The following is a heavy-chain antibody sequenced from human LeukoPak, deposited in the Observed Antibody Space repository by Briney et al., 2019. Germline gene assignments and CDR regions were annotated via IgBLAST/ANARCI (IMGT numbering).Heavy chain of an antibody. D-gene: IGHD7-27*01. CDR2: INPNSGGT. V-gene: IGHV1-2*02. J-gene: IGHJ3*02. CDR3: ARWPVTGDDAFDI. Sequence: ASVKVSCKASGYTFTGYYMHWVRQAPGQGLEWMGWINPNSGGTNYAQEFQGRVTMTRDTSISTAYMELSRLRSDDTALYYCARWPVTGDDAFDIWAQGTMVTVSS. CDR1: GYTFTGYY.